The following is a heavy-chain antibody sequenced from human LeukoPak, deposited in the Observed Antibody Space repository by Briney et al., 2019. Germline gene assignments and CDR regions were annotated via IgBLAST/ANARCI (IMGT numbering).Heavy chain of an antibody. CDR2: IYPGDSDT. J-gene: IGHJ5*02. CDR1: GYSFTSYW. CDR3: ARSARPGLFDP. D-gene: IGHD6-6*01. V-gene: IGHV5-51*01. Sequence: GESLKISCKGSGYSFTSYWIGWVRQIPGKGLEWMGIIYPGDSDTRYSPSFQGQVPISADKSISTAYLQWSSLKASDSAMYYCARSARPGLFDPWGQGTLVTVPS.